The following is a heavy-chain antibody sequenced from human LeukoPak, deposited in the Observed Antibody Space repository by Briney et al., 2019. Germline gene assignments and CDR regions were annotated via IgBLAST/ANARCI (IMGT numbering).Heavy chain of an antibody. CDR3: ARHKEVYSGYSNWFDP. D-gene: IGHD5-12*01. CDR1: GGSFSGYY. Sequence: SETLSLTCALYGGSFSGYYWSWVRQPPGRGREWIGEINHRGSTNYNPSLKIRLTISEDPSKNEFAMKLSSVTAEDSAVYYCARHKEVYSGYSNWFDPWGQGTLVTVSS. V-gene: IGHV4-34*01. CDR2: INHRGST. J-gene: IGHJ5*02.